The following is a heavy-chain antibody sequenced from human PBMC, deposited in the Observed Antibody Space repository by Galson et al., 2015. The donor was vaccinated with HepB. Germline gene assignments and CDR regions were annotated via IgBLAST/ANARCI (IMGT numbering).Heavy chain of an antibody. V-gene: IGHV3-53*01. CDR2: IYSDGST. CDR1: GFSVSSNY. J-gene: IGHJ3*02. Sequence: SLRLSCAASGFSVSSNYMSWVRQAPGKGLEWVSLIYSDGSTYYTDSVKGRFTISRDNSKNTLYLQMNSLRAEDTAVYYCARGGAGRAVDIWGQGTTVTVSS. CDR3: ARGGAGRAVDI.